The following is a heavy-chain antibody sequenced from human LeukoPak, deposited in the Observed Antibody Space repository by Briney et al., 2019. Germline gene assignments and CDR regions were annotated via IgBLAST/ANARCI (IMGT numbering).Heavy chain of an antibody. J-gene: IGHJ4*02. CDR2: IRSKAYGATT. V-gene: IGHV3-49*04. CDR3: TSGYDGHFDY. D-gene: IGHD5-12*01. CDR1: GFTFGGYA. Sequence: HAGGSLRLSCTASGFTFGGYAMSWVRQAPGKGLEWVGFIRSKAYGATTEYAASVKGRFTISRDDSKSIAYLQMNSLKTEDTAVYYCTSGYDGHFDYWGQGTLVTVSS.